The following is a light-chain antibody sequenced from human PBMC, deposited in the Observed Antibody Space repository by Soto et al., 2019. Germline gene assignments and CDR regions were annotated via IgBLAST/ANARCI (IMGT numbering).Light chain of an antibody. J-gene: IGKJ1*01. CDR2: DAS. CDR3: QQYGSSPWT. V-gene: IGKV3-20*01. Sequence: EIVLTQSPGTLSLSPGERATLSCRASQSVSSSYLAWYQQKPGQAPRLLIYDASSRATGLPDKFSGSGSGTDFPLTISRLEPEDFAVYYCQQYGSSPWTFGQGTK. CDR1: QSVSSSY.